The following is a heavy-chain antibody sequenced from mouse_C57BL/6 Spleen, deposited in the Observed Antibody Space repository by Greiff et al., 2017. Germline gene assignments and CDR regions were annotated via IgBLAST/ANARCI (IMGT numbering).Heavy chain of an antibody. CDR1: GFTFSSYG. CDR3: ARQLYDYDVYFGV. CDR2: ISSGGSYT. D-gene: IGHD2-4*01. V-gene: IGHV5-6*01. Sequence: EVKLVESGGDLVKPGGSLKLSCAASGFTFSSYGMSWVRQTPDKRLEWVATISSGGSYTYYPDSVKGRCTIARDTAKNTLYLQMSSLKSEDTSIYYCARQLYDYDVYFGVWGTGTTVTVAS. J-gene: IGHJ1*03.